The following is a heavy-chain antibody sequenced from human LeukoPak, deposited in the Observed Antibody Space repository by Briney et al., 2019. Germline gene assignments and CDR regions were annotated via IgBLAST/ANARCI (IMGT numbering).Heavy chain of an antibody. CDR1: GFTFSSYA. D-gene: IGHD3-22*01. J-gene: IGHJ4*02. CDR3: AKTNSPYYYDTSSYNDY. CDR2: IGGSGDST. Sequence: GGSLRLSCAASGFTFSSYAMRWVRQAPGKGLEWVSAIGGSGDSTFYADSVKGRFTISRDNSKNTLYLEMNSLRAEDTAVYYCAKTNSPYYYDTSSYNDYWGQGTLVTVSP. V-gene: IGHV3-23*01.